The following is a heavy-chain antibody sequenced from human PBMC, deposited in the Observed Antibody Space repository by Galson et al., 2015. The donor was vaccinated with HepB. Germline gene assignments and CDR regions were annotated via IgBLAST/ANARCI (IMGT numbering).Heavy chain of an antibody. CDR3: ASEAPDCGGDCYSEY. D-gene: IGHD2-21*02. CDR2: ISGRGDSI. CDR1: GFIFSSYA. Sequence: SLRLSCAASGFIFSSYAMNWVRQVPGKGLEWVATISGRGDSIYYAESVKGRFTISRDQSKNTLSLQMNNLRADDSGVYYCASEAPDCGGDCYSEYWGQGVLVTVSS. V-gene: IGHV3-23*01. J-gene: IGHJ4*02.